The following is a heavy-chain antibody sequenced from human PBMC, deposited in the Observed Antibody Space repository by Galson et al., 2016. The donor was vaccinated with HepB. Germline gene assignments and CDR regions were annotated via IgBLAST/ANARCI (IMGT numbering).Heavy chain of an antibody. J-gene: IGHJ6*03. CDR2: VNSDGSGT. Sequence: SLRLSCAASEFTFSSYWMHWVRQAPGKGLVWVSRVNSDGSGTGYADSVKGRFTISRDKAKNMLFLQMNSLKVEDTAVYYCARSYVPGSDRKNYYMDVWGRGTTVTVSS. D-gene: IGHD3-16*01. CDR3: ARSYVPGSDRKNYYMDV. V-gene: IGHV3-74*01. CDR1: EFTFSSYW.